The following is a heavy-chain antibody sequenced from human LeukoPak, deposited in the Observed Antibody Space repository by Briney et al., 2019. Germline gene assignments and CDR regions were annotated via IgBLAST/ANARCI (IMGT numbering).Heavy chain of an antibody. CDR3: ARLLVATPGVDP. J-gene: IGHJ5*02. Sequence: GGSLRLSCAASGFTFSSYEMHWVRQAPGKGLEWVADISSSGTTIYYADSVKGRFTISRDNAKNSLYLQMNSLRAEDTAVYYCARLLVATPGVDPWGQGALVTVSS. CDR2: ISSSGTTI. D-gene: IGHD5-12*01. CDR1: GFTFSSYE. V-gene: IGHV3-48*03.